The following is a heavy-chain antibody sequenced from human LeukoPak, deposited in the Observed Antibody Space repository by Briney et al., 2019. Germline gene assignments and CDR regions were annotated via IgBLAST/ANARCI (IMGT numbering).Heavy chain of an antibody. CDR3: ARVDDNALFDY. D-gene: IGHD2-2*01. V-gene: IGHV3-30*04. Sequence: GGSLRLSCAASGFTFSTYSMHWVRQAPGKGLEWVALMSYDGSKKYYADSVKGRFTISRDNSKNTLYLQMNSLRTEDTAVYYCARVDDNALFDYWGQGTLVTVSS. J-gene: IGHJ4*02. CDR2: MSYDGSKK. CDR1: GFTFSTYS.